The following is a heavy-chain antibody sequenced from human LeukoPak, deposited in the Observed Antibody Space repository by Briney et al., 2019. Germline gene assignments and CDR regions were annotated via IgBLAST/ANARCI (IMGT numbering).Heavy chain of an antibody. CDR3: AKDLYSSSWYFNLFDY. CDR2: IRYDGSNK. Sequence: GGSLRLSCAASGFTFSSYGMHWVRQAPGKGLEWVAFIRYDGSNKYYADSVKGRFTISRDNSKNTLYLQMNGLRAEDTAVYYCAKDLYSSSWYFNLFDYWGQGTLVTVSS. J-gene: IGHJ4*02. CDR1: GFTFSSYG. V-gene: IGHV3-30*02. D-gene: IGHD6-13*01.